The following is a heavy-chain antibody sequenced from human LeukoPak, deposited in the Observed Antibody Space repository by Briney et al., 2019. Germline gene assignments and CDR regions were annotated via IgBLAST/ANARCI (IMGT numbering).Heavy chain of an antibody. CDR3: ARSLIVANPLDI. CDR1: GFTFSDYY. J-gene: IGHJ6*04. V-gene: IGHV3-11*06. Sequence: GGSLRLSCAASGFTFSDYYMSWIRQAPGKGLEWVSYISSSSSYTNYADSVKGRFTISRDNAENSLYLQMNSLRAEDTAVYYCARSLIVANPLDIWGKGTTVTVSS. CDR2: ISSSSSYT. D-gene: IGHD5-12*01.